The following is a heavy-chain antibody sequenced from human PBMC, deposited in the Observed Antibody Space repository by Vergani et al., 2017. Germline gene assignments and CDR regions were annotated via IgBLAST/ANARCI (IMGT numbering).Heavy chain of an antibody. V-gene: IGHV3-33*06. J-gene: IGHJ6*02. D-gene: IGHD2-2*01. CDR3: AKESQLLFKRYYYYGMDV. CDR1: GFTFSSYG. Sequence: VQLLESGGGLVQPGGSLRLSCAASGFTFSSYGMHWVRQAPGKGLEWVAVIWYDGSKKYYADSVKGRFTISRDNSKNTLYLQMNSLRAEDAAVYYCAKESQLLFKRYYYYGMDVWGQGTTVTVSS. CDR2: IWYDGSKK.